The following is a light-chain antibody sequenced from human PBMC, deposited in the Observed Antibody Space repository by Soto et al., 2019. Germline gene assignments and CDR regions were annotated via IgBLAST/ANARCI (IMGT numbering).Light chain of an antibody. CDR3: AAWEDTVSSYV. V-gene: IGLV1-47*01. Sequence: QSVLTQPSSVSGTPGQGVTISCSGSISNIGNNYVYWFQQLPGTAPKVLTNRNDQRPSGVPDRFSGSKSGTSASLAISGLRSEDEADYYCAAWEDTVSSYVFGTGTKVTVL. CDR1: ISNIGNNY. J-gene: IGLJ1*01. CDR2: RND.